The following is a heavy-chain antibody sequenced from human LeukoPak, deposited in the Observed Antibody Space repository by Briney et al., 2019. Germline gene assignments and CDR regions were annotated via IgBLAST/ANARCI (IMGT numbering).Heavy chain of an antibody. D-gene: IGHD3-16*01. CDR1: GFSLSNYG. CDR2: INYDGSNR. Sequence: GGSLRLSCAASGFSLSNYGLHWVRQGPGTGLEWLAVINYDGSNRYYADSVKGRFTISKDSSENTLYLQMNRLRADDTAIYYCARWGGTRQFYFDYWGQGTLATVSS. V-gene: IGHV3-33*01. J-gene: IGHJ4*02. CDR3: ARWGGTRQFYFDY.